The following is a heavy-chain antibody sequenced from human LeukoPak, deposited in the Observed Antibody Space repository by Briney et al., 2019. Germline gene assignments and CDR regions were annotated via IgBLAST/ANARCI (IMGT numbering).Heavy chain of an antibody. Sequence: SETLSLTCAVSGGSISSGGYSWSWIRQPPGKGLEWIGYIYYSGSAYYNPSLKSRVTMSVDTSKNQLSLKLSSLTAADTAVYYCARVVRYSYAGSDYWGQGTLVTVSS. V-gene: IGHV4-30-2*05. J-gene: IGHJ4*02. CDR3: ARVVRYSYAGSDY. CDR2: IYYSGSA. CDR1: GGSISSGGYS. D-gene: IGHD5-18*01.